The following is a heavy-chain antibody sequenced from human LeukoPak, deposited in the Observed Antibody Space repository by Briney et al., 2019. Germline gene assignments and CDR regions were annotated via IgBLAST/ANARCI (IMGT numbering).Heavy chain of an antibody. CDR3: ARVTSKGGNWFDL. J-gene: IGHJ5*02. Sequence: SQTLSLTCTVSGGSISSGGYYWSWIRQHPGKGLEWIGYIYYSGSTYYNPSLKSRVTISVDTSKNQFSLKLSSVTAADTAVYYCARVTSKGGNWFDLWGQGTLVTVSS. D-gene: IGHD4-11*01. CDR2: IYYSGST. V-gene: IGHV4-31*03. CDR1: GGSISSGGYY.